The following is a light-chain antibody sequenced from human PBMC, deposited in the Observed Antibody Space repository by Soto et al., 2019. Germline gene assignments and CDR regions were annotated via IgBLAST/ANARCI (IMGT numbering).Light chain of an antibody. CDR2: GAS. CDR1: QSVSSSY. J-gene: IGKJ1*01. Sequence: EIVLTQSPGTLSLSPGERATLSCRASQSVSSSYLAWYQQKPGQAPRLLIYGASSRATGIPDRFSGSGSGTDFTLNISRLETEDFAVYYCQQYGSSRWTFGQGTKVEIK. V-gene: IGKV3-20*01. CDR3: QQYGSSRWT.